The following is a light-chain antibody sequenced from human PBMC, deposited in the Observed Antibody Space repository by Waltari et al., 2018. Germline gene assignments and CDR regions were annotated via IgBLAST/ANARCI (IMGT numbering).Light chain of an antibody. J-gene: IGLJ3*02. Sequence: SSELTQDPALSVALGQTIRITCHGDSLTYFYASWYQQRPGQAPLLVIYGQNNRPAGIPDRFSGSSSGKTAYLTITGAQAADEAFYYCNSRDSIGDHLGLFGGGTKVTVL. CDR3: NSRDSIGDHLGL. CDR1: SLTYFY. CDR2: GQN. V-gene: IGLV3-19*01.